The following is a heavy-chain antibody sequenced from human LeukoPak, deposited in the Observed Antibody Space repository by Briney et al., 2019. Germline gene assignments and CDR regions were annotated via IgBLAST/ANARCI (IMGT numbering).Heavy chain of an antibody. CDR3: ARHRPGYSGGPYYFDS. CDR2: IYPSDSDT. Sequence: GESLKISCEGSLYSFTNYWIAWVRQMPGKGLEWMGIIYPSDSDTIYSLSFQGQVTISADRSIDTAYLQWSSLKASDTAIYYCARHRPGYSGGPYYFDSWGQGTPVTVSS. CDR1: LYSFTNYW. D-gene: IGHD6-19*01. V-gene: IGHV5-51*01. J-gene: IGHJ4*02.